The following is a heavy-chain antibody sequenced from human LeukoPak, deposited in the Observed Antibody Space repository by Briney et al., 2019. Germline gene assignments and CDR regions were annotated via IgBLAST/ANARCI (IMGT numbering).Heavy chain of an antibody. D-gene: IGHD3-22*01. Sequence: SETLSLTCTVSGVSISSYYWSWLRQPPGKGLEWIGYIYYSGSTNYNPSLKSRVTISVDTSKNQFSLKLSSVTAADTAVYYCAIYYYDSSGYYLPTDYWGQGTLVTVSS. CDR2: IYYSGST. V-gene: IGHV4-59*01. CDR1: GVSISSYY. CDR3: AIYYYDSSGYYLPTDY. J-gene: IGHJ4*02.